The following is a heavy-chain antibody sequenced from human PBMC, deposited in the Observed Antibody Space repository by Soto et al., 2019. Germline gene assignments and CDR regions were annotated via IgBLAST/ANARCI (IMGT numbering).Heavy chain of an antibody. CDR1: VFTFSSYA. J-gene: IGHJ6*02. D-gene: IGHD3-22*01. CDR3: ARDSSGYYQRDYYGMDV. CDR2: ISGSGGST. V-gene: IGHV3-23*01. Sequence: WWSLRLSCSASVFTFSSYAMSWVRHAPGKGLEWVSAISGSGGSTYYADSVKGRFTISRDNSKNTLYLQMNSLRAEDTAVYYCARDSSGYYQRDYYGMDVWGQGTTVTVSS.